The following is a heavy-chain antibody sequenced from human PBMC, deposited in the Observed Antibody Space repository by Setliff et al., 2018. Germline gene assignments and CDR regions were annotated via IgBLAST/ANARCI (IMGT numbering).Heavy chain of an antibody. V-gene: IGHV1-18*01. Sequence: ASVKVSCKTSSYTFTNYGINWVRQAPGRGLEWMGWITAYDGNTHYAQKFQGRVTMTADASTSTANMELRGLRSDDTAVYYCTRSPALLGIVYLDPWGQGTRVTVSS. CDR3: TRSPALLGIVYLDP. D-gene: IGHD2-15*01. J-gene: IGHJ5*02. CDR2: ITAYDGNT. CDR1: SYTFTNYG.